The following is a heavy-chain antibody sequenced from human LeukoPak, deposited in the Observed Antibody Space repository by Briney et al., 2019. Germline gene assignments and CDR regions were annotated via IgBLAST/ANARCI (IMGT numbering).Heavy chain of an antibody. D-gene: IGHD6-13*01. J-gene: IGHJ4*02. V-gene: IGHV3-11*01. CDR2: ISSSGSTI. CDR1: GFTVSSNY. Sequence: GGSLRLSCAASGFTVSSNYMSWIRQAPGKGLEWVSYISSSGSTIYYADSVKGRFTISRDNAKNSLYLQMNSLRAEDTAVYYCARVPVAAGLDYWGQGTLVTVSS. CDR3: ARVPVAAGLDY.